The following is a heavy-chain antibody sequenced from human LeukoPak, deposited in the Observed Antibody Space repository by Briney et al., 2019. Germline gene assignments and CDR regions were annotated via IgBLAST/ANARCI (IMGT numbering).Heavy chain of an antibody. V-gene: IGHV3-53*01. CDR3: ARNSMIVADI. D-gene: IGHD3-22*01. CDR1: GFTFSSYW. Sequence: QSGGSLRLSCAASGFTFSSYWMNWVRQAPGKGLEWVSVIYSGGSTYYADSVKGRFTISRDNSKNTLYLQMNSLRAEDTAVYYCARNSMIVADIWGQGTMVTVSS. CDR2: IYSGGST. J-gene: IGHJ3*02.